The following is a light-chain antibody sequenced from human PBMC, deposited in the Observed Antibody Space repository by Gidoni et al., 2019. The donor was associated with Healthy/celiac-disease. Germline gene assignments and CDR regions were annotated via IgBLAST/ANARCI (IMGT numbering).Light chain of an antibody. V-gene: IGKV1-33*01. J-gene: IGKJ4*01. CDR1: QDISNY. CDR2: DAS. Sequence: DIQMIQSPSSLSASVGDRVTITCQASQDISNYLNWYQQKPGKAPKLLIYDASNLETGVPSKSSGSGSGTDFTFTISSLQPEDIATYCCQQYDNLPTFGGGTKVEIK. CDR3: QQYDNLPT.